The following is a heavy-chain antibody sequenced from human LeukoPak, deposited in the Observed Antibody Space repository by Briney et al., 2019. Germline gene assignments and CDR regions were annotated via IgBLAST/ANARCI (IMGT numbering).Heavy chain of an antibody. J-gene: IGHJ5*02. Sequence: GASVKVSCKASGGTFSSYAISWVRQAPGQGLDWMGGIIPIFGTANYAQKFQGRVTITADESTSTAYMELSSLRSEDTAVYYCARRHYYGSGSYYNPLFWFDPWGQGTLVTVSS. V-gene: IGHV1-69*13. D-gene: IGHD3-10*01. CDR1: GGTFSSYA. CDR3: ARRHYYGSGSYYNPLFWFDP. CDR2: IIPIFGTA.